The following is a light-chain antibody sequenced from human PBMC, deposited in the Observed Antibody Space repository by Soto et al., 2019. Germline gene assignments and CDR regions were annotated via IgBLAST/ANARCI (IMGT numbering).Light chain of an antibody. CDR3: QAYDYSLTAFV. CDR2: GNR. CDR1: NSNLGAGYD. V-gene: IGLV1-40*01. Sequence: QSVLTQPPSVSGAPGQRVTISCTGNNSNLGAGYDVHWYQQLPGAAPKLVIFGNRNRPSGVPERFSGSKSGTSASLAITGLKAEDEAVYYCQAYDYSLTAFVFGGGTKLTVL. J-gene: IGLJ3*02.